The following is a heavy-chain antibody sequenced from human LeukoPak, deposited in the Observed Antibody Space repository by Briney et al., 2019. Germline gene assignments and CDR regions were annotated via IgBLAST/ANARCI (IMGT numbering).Heavy chain of an antibody. CDR1: GYTLTELS. CDR2: IIPIFGVA. V-gene: IGHV1-69*13. J-gene: IGHJ3*02. D-gene: IGHD1-26*01. CDR3: ARAALLSYAFDM. Sequence: SVKVSCKVSGYTLTELSMHWVRQAPGQGLEWMGGIIPIFGVANYAQKFQGRVTITADESTSTAYMELSSLRSKDTAVYYCARAALLSYAFDMWGQGTMVIVSS.